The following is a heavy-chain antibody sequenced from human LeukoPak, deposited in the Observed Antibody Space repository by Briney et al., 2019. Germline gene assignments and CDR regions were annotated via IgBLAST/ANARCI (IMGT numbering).Heavy chain of an antibody. V-gene: IGHV1-46*01. J-gene: IGHJ4*02. CDR3: TRDLGGSYQDY. D-gene: IGHD1-26*01. CDR2: INPSGGST. Sequence: ASVKVSCKASGYSLTTYYMHWIRQAPGQGFEWLGIINPSGGSTTYAQKFQGRVTMTRDTSTSTVYMELSSLRFEDTAVYYCTRDLGGSYQDYWGQGTLVTVSS. CDR1: GYSLTTYY.